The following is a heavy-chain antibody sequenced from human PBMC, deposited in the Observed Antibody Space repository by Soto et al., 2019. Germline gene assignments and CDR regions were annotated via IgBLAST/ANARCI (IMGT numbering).Heavy chain of an antibody. D-gene: IGHD5-12*01. V-gene: IGHV3-48*02. CDR1: GFTFSSYS. Sequence: EVQLVESGGGLVQPGGSLRLSCAASGFTFSSYSMNWVRQAPGKGLEWVSYISSSSSTIYYADSVKGRFTISRDNAKNSLYLQMNSLRDEDTAVYYCAGVGLKPITYNWFDPWGQGTLVTVSS. CDR3: AGVGLKPITYNWFDP. CDR2: ISSSSSTI. J-gene: IGHJ5*02.